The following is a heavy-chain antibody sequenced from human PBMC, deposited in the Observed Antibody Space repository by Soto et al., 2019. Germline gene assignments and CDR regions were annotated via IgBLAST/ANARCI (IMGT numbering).Heavy chain of an antibody. Sequence: ASVKVSCKASGYSFSTYDISWLRQAPGQGPEWMGRISPKNGNTNYAQKLQGRVTMTTDTSTSTAYMELRSLRSDDTAVYYCARPLSTSYNWFDPWGQGTQVTVSS. D-gene: IGHD2-2*01. CDR3: ARPLSTSYNWFDP. J-gene: IGHJ5*02. CDR1: GYSFSTYD. V-gene: IGHV1-18*04. CDR2: ISPKNGNT.